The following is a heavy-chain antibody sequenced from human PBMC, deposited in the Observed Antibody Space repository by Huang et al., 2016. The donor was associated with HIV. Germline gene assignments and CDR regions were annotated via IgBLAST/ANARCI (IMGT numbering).Heavy chain of an antibody. CDR1: GYTFTGYY. J-gene: IGHJ4*02. CDR3: ARKYYDFWSGLVDY. V-gene: IGHV1-2*02. Sequence: QVQLVHSGAEVKKPGASVKVSCKASGYTFTGYYMHWVRQAPGQGLEGMGGINPNSGGTNYAQKFQGRVTMTRDTSISTAYMELSRLRSDDTAVYYCARKYYDFWSGLVDYWGQGTLVTVSS. D-gene: IGHD3-3*01. CDR2: INPNSGGT.